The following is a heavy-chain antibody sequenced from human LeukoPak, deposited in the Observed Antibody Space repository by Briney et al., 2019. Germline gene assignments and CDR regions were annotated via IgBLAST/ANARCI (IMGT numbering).Heavy chain of an antibody. Sequence: SETLSLTCTVSGGSISSYYWSWIRQPPGKGLEWIGYIYYSGSTNYNPSLKSRVTISVDTSKNQFSLKLSSVTAADTAVYYCARWYSYGSYYFDYWGQGTLVTVSS. J-gene: IGHJ4*02. CDR1: GGSISSYY. CDR3: ARWYSYGSYYFDY. D-gene: IGHD5-18*01. V-gene: IGHV4-59*01. CDR2: IYYSGST.